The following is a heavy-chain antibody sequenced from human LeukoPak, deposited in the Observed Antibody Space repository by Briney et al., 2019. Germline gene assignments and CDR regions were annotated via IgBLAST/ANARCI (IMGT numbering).Heavy chain of an antibody. J-gene: IGHJ6*03. CDR2: IIPIFGTA. CDR3: ARSGRDYGSGSYYYYYMDV. Sequence: ASVNVSCKASGGTFSSYAISWVRQAPGQGLEWMGGIIPIFGTANYAQKFQGRVTITADESTSTAYMELTSLRSEDTAVYYCARSGRDYGSGSYYYYYMDVWGKGTTVTVSS. V-gene: IGHV1-69*13. D-gene: IGHD3-10*01. CDR1: GGTFSSYA.